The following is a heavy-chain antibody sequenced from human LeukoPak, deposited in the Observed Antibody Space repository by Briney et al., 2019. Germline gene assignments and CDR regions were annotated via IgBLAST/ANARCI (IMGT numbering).Heavy chain of an antibody. D-gene: IGHD2-2*02. CDR3: ARAPYCSSTSCYMYYYMDV. CDR1: GYTFTSYG. V-gene: IGHV1-18*01. CDR2: ISAYNGNT. J-gene: IGHJ6*03. Sequence: ASVKVSCKASGYTFTSYGISWVRQAPGQGLEWMGWISAYNGNTNYAQKLQGRVTMTTDTSTSTAYMELRSLRSDDTAVYYCARAPYCSSTSCYMYYYMDVWGKGTTVTVSS.